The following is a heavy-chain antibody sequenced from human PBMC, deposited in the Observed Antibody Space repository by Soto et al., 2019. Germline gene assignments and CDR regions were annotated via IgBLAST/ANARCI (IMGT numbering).Heavy chain of an antibody. D-gene: IGHD3-16*01. Sequence: QVQLVESGGGVFQPGTSLRLSCAASGFTFRQYGMHWVRQAPGKGLEWVAVIFYDGTEQYYADSVKGRFAISRDNPGNMVYLQMNSLRAEDTGVYYCVRGWGSLVHLSFLDFWGQGTTVVVSS. J-gene: IGHJ3*01. CDR2: IFYDGTEQ. CDR1: GFTFRQYG. CDR3: VRGWGSLVHLSFLDF. V-gene: IGHV3-33*01.